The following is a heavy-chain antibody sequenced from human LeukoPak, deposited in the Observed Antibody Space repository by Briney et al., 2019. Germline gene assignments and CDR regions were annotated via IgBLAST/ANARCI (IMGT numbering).Heavy chain of an antibody. Sequence: GESLKISCKGSGYSFTSYWIGWVRPMPGKGLEWMGIIYPGDSDTRYSPSFQGQVTISADKSISTAYLQWSSLKASDTAMYYCARRVRGVIIRHDAFDIWGQGTMVTVSS. D-gene: IGHD3-10*01. V-gene: IGHV5-51*01. CDR3: ARRVRGVIIRHDAFDI. J-gene: IGHJ3*02. CDR1: GYSFTSYW. CDR2: IYPGDSDT.